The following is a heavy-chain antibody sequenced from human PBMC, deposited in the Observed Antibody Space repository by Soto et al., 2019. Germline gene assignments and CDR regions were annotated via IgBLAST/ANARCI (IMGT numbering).Heavy chain of an antibody. CDR2: IYYSGST. J-gene: IGHJ4*02. D-gene: IGHD3-9*01. CDR1: GGSISSYY. CDR3: ARLRRYFDWLLVDY. Sequence: SETLSLTCTVSGGSISSYYWSWIRQPPGKGLEWIGYIYYSGSTNYNPSLKSRVTISVDTSKNQFSLKLSSVTAADTAVYYCARLRRYFDWLLVDYWGQGTLVTVSS. V-gene: IGHV4-59*01.